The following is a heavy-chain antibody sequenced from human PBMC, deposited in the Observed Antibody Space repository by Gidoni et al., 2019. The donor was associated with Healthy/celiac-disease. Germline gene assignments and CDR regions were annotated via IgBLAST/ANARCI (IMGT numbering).Heavy chain of an antibody. Sequence: QVQLQQWGAGLLMPSETLSLTCAVYGGSFSCYSWSWIRQPPGKGLEWIGEINHSGSTNYHPSLKSRVTISVDTSKNQFSLKLSSVTAADTAVYYCAVEDCSGGSCHFDYWGQGTLVTVSS. D-gene: IGHD2-15*01. CDR3: AVEDCSGGSCHFDY. CDR1: GGSFSCYS. J-gene: IGHJ4*02. CDR2: INHSGST. V-gene: IGHV4-34*01.